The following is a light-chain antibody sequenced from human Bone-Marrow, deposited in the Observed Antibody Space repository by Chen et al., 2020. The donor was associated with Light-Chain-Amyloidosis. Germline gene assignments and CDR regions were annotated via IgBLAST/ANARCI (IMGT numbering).Light chain of an antibody. J-gene: IGKJ5*01. CDR1: QILVRSDGNTY. CDR2: KVS. V-gene: IGKV2-30*02. Sequence: DVVMTQSPLSLPVTLGQPASISCSSSQILVRSDGNTYLNWFQQRPGQSPRRLIYKVSNRDSGVPDRFSGSGSGTDFTLKISRVEAEDVGVYYCMQGTHWPPITFGQGTRLEIK. CDR3: MQGTHWPPIT.